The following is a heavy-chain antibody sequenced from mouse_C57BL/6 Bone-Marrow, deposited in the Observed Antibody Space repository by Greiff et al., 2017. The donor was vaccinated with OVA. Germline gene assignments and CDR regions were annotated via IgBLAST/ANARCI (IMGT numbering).Heavy chain of an antibody. D-gene: IGHD2-5*01. J-gene: IGHJ2*01. CDR1: GYTFTSYW. V-gene: IGHV1-61*01. CDR3: ARRPTIVTYFDY. Sequence: VQLQQPGAELVRPGSSVKLSCKASGYTFTSYWMDWVKQRPGQGLEWIGNIYPSDSETHYNQKFKDNATLTVDKSSSTAYMQLSSLTSEDSAVYYCARRPTIVTYFDYWGQGTTLTVSS. CDR2: IYPSDSET.